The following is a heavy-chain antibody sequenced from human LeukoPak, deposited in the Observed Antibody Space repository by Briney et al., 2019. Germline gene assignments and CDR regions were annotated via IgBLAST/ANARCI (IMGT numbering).Heavy chain of an antibody. CDR1: GGTFSSCA. D-gene: IGHD3-10*01. J-gene: IGHJ4*02. CDR2: IIPILGIA. V-gene: IGHV1-69*04. Sequence: SVKVSCKASGGTFSSCAISWVRQAPGQGLEWMGRIIPILGIANYAQKFQGRVTITADKSTSTAYMELSSLRSEDTAVYYCARALVGYGSGSYIDYWGQGTLVTVSS. CDR3: ARALVGYGSGSYIDY.